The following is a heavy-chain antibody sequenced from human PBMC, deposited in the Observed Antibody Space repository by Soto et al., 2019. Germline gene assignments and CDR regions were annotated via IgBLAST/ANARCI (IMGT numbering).Heavy chain of an antibody. CDR1: GGSISSYY. J-gene: IGHJ4*02. V-gene: IGHV4-59*01. Sequence: QVQLQESGPGLVKPSETLSLTCTVSGGSISSYYWSWIRQPPGKGLEWIGYIYYSGSTNYNPSLKSRVTISVDTSKNQFSLKLSSVTAADTAVYDCARGRIQLWYPFDYWGQGTLVTVSS. CDR3: ARGRIQLWYPFDY. D-gene: IGHD5-18*01. CDR2: IYYSGST.